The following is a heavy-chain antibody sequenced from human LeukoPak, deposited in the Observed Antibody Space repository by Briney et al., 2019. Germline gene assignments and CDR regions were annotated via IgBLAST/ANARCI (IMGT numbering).Heavy chain of an antibody. D-gene: IGHD3-10*01. CDR2: INPSGGST. V-gene: IGHV1-46*01. Sequence: ASVKVSCKASGYTFTSYYMHWVRQAPGQGLEWMGIINPSGGSTSYAQKFQGRVTMTRDTSTSTVYMELSSLRSEDTAVYYCARDPEGPGSGHADGMDVWGQGTTVTVSS. J-gene: IGHJ6*02. CDR1: GYTFTSYY. CDR3: ARDPEGPGSGHADGMDV.